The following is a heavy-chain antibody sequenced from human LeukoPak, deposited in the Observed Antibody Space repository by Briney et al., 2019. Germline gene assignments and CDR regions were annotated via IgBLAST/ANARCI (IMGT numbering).Heavy chain of an antibody. D-gene: IGHD6-25*01. J-gene: IGHJ3*02. CDR3: AATGSETDAFDI. CDR1: GFTFRTSA. CDR2: FAVGSGNT. Sequence: SVKVSCKASGFTFRTSAMQWVRQARGQRLECIGWFAVGSGNTKYAQKFQERVSITRDMSTSTAYMELSSLGSEDTAVYYCAATGSETDAFDIWGQGTMVTVSS. V-gene: IGHV1-58*02.